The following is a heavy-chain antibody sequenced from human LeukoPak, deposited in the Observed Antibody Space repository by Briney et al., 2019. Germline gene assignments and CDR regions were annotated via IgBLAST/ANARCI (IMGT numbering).Heavy chain of an antibody. J-gene: IGHJ4*02. D-gene: IGHD6-13*01. V-gene: IGHV5-51*01. CDR2: IYPGDSDT. CDR3: ARRGLITAAGSEFDY. Sequence: GESLKISCKGSGYRFTNYWIGWVRQLPGKGLEWMGIIYPGDSDTRYSPSFQGQVTISADKSISTAYLQWSSLKASDTAMYYCARRGLITAAGSEFDYWGQGTLVPVSS. CDR1: GYRFTNYW.